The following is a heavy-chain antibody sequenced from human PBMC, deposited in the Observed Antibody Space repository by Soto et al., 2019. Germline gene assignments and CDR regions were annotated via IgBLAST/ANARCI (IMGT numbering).Heavy chain of an antibody. V-gene: IGHV3-23*01. CDR3: ANPYKRTPSDY. CDR1: GFTFSSYA. D-gene: IGHD1-1*01. CDR2: ISGSGGST. Sequence: GGSLRLSCAASGFTFSSYAMSWVRQAPGKGLEWVSAISGSGGSTYYADSVKGRFTISRDNSKNTLYLQMNSLRAEETAVYYCANPYKRTPSDYWGQGTLVTVSS. J-gene: IGHJ4*02.